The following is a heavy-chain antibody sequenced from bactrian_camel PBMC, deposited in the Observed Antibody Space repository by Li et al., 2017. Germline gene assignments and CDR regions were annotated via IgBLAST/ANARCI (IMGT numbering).Heavy chain of an antibody. Sequence: HVQLVESGGGSVQAGGSLRLSCTTSRHTDSSACTAWFRQAPGKEREGVAAINTGGGTTDYSDSVKGRFTISQDNAKNTLYLQMDNLALDDSAVYYCAAESTGPLWLGYFGNCGVGYRGQGTQVTVS. CDR3: AAESTGPLWLGYFGNCGVGY. D-gene: IGHD1*01. J-gene: IGHJ6*01. CDR2: INTGGGTT. V-gene: IGHV3S1*01. CDR1: RHTDSSAC.